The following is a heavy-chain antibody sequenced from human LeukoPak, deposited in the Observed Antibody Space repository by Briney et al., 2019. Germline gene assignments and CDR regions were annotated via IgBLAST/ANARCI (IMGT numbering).Heavy chain of an antibody. V-gene: IGHV3-48*01. Sequence: GGSLRLSCAASGFTFSSYSVNWVRQAPGKGLEWVSYISTSSSTIYYADSVKGRFTISRDNARNSLYLQMNSLRAEDTAVYYCARDRYGGNPRTGAFDIWGQGTMVTVSS. CDR1: GFTFSSYS. CDR3: ARDRYGGNPRTGAFDI. J-gene: IGHJ3*02. D-gene: IGHD4-23*01. CDR2: ISTSSSTI.